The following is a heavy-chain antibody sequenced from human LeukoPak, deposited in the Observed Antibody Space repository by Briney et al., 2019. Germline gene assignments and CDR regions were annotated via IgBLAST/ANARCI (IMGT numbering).Heavy chain of an antibody. J-gene: IGHJ3*02. CDR3: ARDTFYGDYPLNDAFDI. CDR2: IYYSGST. CDR1: GGSISSYY. D-gene: IGHD4-17*01. Sequence: SETLSLTCTVSGGSISSYYWSWIRQPPGKGLEWIGYIYYSGSTNYNPSLKSRVTISVDTSKNQFSLKLSSVTPEDTAVYYCARDTFYGDYPLNDAFDIWGQGTMVTVSS. V-gene: IGHV4-59*12.